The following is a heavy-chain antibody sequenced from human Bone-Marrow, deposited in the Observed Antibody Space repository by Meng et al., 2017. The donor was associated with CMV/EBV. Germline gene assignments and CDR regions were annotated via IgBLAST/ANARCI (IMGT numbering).Heavy chain of an antibody. Sequence: GESLKISCAASGFTFSDYYMSWIRQAPGKGLEWVSYISSSGSTIYYADSVKGRFTISRDNAKNSLYLQMNGLRAEDTAGYYCARDAVDGMDVWGQGTTVTVSS. V-gene: IGHV3-11*04. CDR2: ISSSGSTI. D-gene: IGHD2-21*01. CDR3: ARDAVDGMDV. CDR1: GFTFSDYY. J-gene: IGHJ6*02.